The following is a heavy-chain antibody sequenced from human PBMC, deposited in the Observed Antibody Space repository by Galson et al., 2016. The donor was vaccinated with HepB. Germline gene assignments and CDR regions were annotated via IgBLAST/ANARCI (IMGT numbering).Heavy chain of an antibody. CDR3: AGGDTGGLDY. D-gene: IGHD2-8*02. CDR1: GASIRDYY. V-gene: IGHV4-59*01. CDR2: VHYTGST. J-gene: IGHJ4*02. Sequence: SETLSLTCTVSGASIRDYYWSWLRQPPGKGLEWVAFVHYTGSTNSNPSLQSRVTISRDTSKQQFSLRLTSVTAADTAVYYCAGGDTGGLDYWGQGSLVTVSS.